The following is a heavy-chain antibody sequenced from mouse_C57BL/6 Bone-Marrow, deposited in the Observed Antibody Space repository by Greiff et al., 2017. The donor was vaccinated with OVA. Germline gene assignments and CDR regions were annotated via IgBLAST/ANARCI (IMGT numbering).Heavy chain of an antibody. J-gene: IGHJ4*01. CDR3: TLWAMDY. CDR2: IDPENGDT. V-gene: IGHV14-4*01. Sequence: VQLQQPGAELVRPGASVKLSCTASGFNIKDDYMHWVKQRPEQGLEWIGWIDPENGDTEYASKFQGKATITADTSSNTAYLQLSSLTSEDTAVYYCTLWAMDYWGQGTSVTVSS. CDR1: GFNIKDDY. D-gene: IGHD6-1*01.